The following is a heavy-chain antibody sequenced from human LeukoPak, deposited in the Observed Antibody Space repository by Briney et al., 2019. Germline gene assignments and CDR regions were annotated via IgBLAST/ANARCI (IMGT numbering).Heavy chain of an antibody. D-gene: IGHD3-10*01. CDR2: ISYDGSNK. CDR3: ARAEGSGSPLDY. Sequence: GRSLRLSCAASGFTFSNYVLHWVRQAPGKGLEWVALISYDGSNKYYADSVQGRFTISRDNSKNTLYLQMNSLGAEDTAVYYCARAEGSGSPLDYWGQGTLVTVSS. V-gene: IGHV3-30-3*01. J-gene: IGHJ4*02. CDR1: GFTFSNYV.